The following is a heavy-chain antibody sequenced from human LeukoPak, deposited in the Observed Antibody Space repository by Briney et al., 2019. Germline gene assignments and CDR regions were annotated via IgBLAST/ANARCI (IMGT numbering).Heavy chain of an antibody. J-gene: IGHJ4*02. CDR3: ARTEWLSYYFDY. CDR1: GFTFSSYS. D-gene: IGHD3-3*01. Sequence: GGSLRLSCAASGFTFSSYSMNWVRQAPGKGLEWVAVISYDGSNKYYADSVKGRFTISRDNAKNSLYLQMNSLRAEDTAVYYCARTEWLSYYFDYWGQGTLVTVSS. CDR2: ISYDGSNK. V-gene: IGHV3-30*03.